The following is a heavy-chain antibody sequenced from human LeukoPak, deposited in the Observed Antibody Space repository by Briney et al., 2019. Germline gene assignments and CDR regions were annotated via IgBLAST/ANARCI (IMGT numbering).Heavy chain of an antibody. CDR3: ARGASSIHFDY. J-gene: IGHJ4*02. CDR1: GGSFSGYY. V-gene: IGHV4-34*01. CDR2: INHSGST. D-gene: IGHD3-16*01. Sequence: SETLSLTCAVYGGSFSGYYWSWIRRPPGKGLEWIGEINHSGSTNYNPSLKSRVTISVDTSKNQFSLKLSSVTAADTAVYYCARGASSIHFDYWGQGTLVTVSS.